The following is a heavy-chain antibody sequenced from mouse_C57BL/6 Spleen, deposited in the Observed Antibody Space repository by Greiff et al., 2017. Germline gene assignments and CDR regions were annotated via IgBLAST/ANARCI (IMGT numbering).Heavy chain of an antibody. D-gene: IGHD2-12*01. V-gene: IGHV5-17*01. CDR3: ARDSPYAMDY. J-gene: IGHJ4*01. CDR1: GFTFSDYG. CDR2: ISSGSCTI. Sequence: EVQLVESGGGLVKPGGSLKLSCAASGFTFSDYGMHWVRQAPEKGLEWVAYISSGSCTIYYADTVQGRFTISRDNAKNTLVLQMTSLRSEDTAMYYCARDSPYAMDYWGQGTSVTVSS.